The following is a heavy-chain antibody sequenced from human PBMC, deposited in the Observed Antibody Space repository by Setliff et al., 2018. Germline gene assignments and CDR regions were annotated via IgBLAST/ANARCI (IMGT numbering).Heavy chain of an antibody. CDR3: AALDWGENFYNVDG. Sequence: GGSLRLSCTVYGFNFNKYWMYWVRQAPGKGLEWVSRINGDATIAHYADSVKGRFTISRDNARNALYLQMVSLRGEDTGVYFCAALDWGENFYNVDGWGKGTTVTVSS. J-gene: IGHJ6*03. D-gene: IGHD7-27*01. CDR1: GFNFNKYW. V-gene: IGHV3-74*01. CDR2: INGDATIA.